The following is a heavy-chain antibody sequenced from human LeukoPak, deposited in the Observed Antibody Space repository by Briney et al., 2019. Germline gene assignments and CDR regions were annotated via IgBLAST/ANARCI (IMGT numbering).Heavy chain of an antibody. V-gene: IGHV4-59*01. CDR2: IYYSGST. Sequence: SETLSLTCTVSGDSISSSYGSWIRQPPGKGLEWIGNIYYSGSTNYNPSLKSRVTISVDTSKNQFSLKLSSVTAADTAVYYCARDQEGGATWGYNWFDPWGQGTLVTVSS. D-gene: IGHD1-26*01. CDR3: ARDQEGGATWGYNWFDP. J-gene: IGHJ5*02. CDR1: GDSISSSY.